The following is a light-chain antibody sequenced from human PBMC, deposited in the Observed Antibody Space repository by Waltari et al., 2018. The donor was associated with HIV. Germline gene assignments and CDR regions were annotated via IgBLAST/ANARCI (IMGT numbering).Light chain of an antibody. J-gene: IGLJ1*01. CDR2: EVS. CDR1: SSDVGRYNY. Sequence: ASVSGSPGQSITISCTGDSSDVGRYNYVSWYQQYPGKAPKLIIYEVSSRPSGVSNRFSASKSGNTASLTISGLLAEDEADYYCCSYTSSDSYVFGTGTKVTVL. V-gene: IGLV2-14*01. CDR3: CSYTSSDSYV.